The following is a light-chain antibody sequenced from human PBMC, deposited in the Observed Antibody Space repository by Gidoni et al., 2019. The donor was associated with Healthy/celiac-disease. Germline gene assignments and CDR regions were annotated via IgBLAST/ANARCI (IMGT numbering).Light chain of an antibody. Sequence: IKMTQSPSSLSASVGDRVTITCRASQSISSYLTWYQQKPGKAPKLLIYAASSLQSGVPSRFSGSGSWTDFTLTISSLQPEDFATYYCQQSYSTPSITFGQXTRLEIK. V-gene: IGKV1-39*01. J-gene: IGKJ5*01. CDR3: QQSYSTPSIT. CDR1: QSISSY. CDR2: AAS.